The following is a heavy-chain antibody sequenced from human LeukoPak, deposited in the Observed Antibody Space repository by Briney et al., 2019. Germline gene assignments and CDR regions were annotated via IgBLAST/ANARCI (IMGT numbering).Heavy chain of an antibody. J-gene: IGHJ5*02. V-gene: IGHV3-7*01. CDR2: IKQDGSEK. Sequence: GGSLRLSCAASGFTFSSYWMSWVRQAPGKGLEWVANIKQDGSEKYYVDSVKGRFTISRDNAKNSLYLQMNSLRAEDTAVYYCARDYGTPSENWFDPWGQGTLVTVSS. CDR3: ARDYGTPSENWFDP. CDR1: GFTFSSYW. D-gene: IGHD1-14*01.